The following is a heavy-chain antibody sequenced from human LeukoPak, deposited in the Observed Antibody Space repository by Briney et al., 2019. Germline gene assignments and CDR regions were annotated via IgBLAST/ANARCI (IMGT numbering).Heavy chain of an antibody. Sequence: SETLSLICTVSGASISSYYWSWIRQPPGRGLEWIGDIYYSGSIKYNPSLKSRVTMSVDTSKNQFSLKLSSVTAADTAIYYCARENPSGYYNRPIDYWGQGTLVTVSS. V-gene: IGHV4-59*01. CDR3: ARENPSGYYNRPIDY. D-gene: IGHD3-22*01. J-gene: IGHJ4*02. CDR2: IYYSGSI. CDR1: GASISSYY.